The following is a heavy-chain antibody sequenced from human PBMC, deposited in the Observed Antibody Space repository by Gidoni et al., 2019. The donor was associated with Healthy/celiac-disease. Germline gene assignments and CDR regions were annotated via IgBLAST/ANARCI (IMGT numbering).Heavy chain of an antibody. CDR2: ISSSSSTI. Sequence: EVQLVESGGGLVQPGGSLRLSCAASGFTFSSYSMNWVRQAPGKGLEWVSYISSSSSTIYYADSVKGRFTISRDNAKNSLYLQMNSLRDEDTAVYYCARVITMVRGVIRTIPDWYFDLWGRGTLVTVSS. V-gene: IGHV3-48*02. J-gene: IGHJ2*01. CDR1: GFTFSSYS. CDR3: ARVITMVRGVIRTIPDWYFDL. D-gene: IGHD3-10*01.